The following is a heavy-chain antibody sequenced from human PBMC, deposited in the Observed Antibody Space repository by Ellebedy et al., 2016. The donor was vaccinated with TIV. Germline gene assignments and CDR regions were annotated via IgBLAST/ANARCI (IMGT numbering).Heavy chain of an antibody. CDR2: ISGSGDTT. CDR3: TKRGVGWAAFDI. CDR1: GFTFSSYA. D-gene: IGHD6-19*01. J-gene: IGHJ3*02. Sequence: GESLKISYAASGFTFSSYAMNWVRQAPGKGLEWVSAISGSGDTTYYADSVKGRFTISRDNSQDTVHLQMNSLRAEDTAVYYCTKRGVGWAAFDIWGPGTMVTVSS. V-gene: IGHV3-23*01.